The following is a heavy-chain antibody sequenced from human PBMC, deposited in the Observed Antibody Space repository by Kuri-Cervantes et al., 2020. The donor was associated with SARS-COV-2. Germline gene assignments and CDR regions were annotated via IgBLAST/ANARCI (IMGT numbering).Heavy chain of an antibody. CDR2: IYSGGST. D-gene: IGHD1-1*01. Sequence: GESLKISCATSGLTFSTYALHWVRQAPGKGLEWVSVIYSGGSTYYADSVKGRFTISRDNSKNTLYLQMNSLRAEDTAVYYCARVAKSGWNANNWFDPWGQGTLVTVSS. V-gene: IGHV3-66*01. CDR1: GLTFSTYA. CDR3: ARVAKSGWNANNWFDP. J-gene: IGHJ5*02.